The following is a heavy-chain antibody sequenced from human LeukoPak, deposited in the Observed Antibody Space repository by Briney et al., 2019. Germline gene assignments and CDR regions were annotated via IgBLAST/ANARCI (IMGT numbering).Heavy chain of an antibody. Sequence: ASVKVSCKASGYTFTSYDINWVRQATGQGREWMGWMNLNSGNTGYAQKFQGRVTITRNTSISTAYMELSSLRSEDTAVYYCARVSWYYDSSGYSYDAFDIWGQGTMVTVSS. CDR1: GYTFTSYD. CDR2: MNLNSGNT. V-gene: IGHV1-8*03. CDR3: ARVSWYYDSSGYSYDAFDI. J-gene: IGHJ3*02. D-gene: IGHD3-22*01.